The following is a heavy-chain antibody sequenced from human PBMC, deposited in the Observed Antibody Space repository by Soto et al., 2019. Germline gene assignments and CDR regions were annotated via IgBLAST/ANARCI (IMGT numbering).Heavy chain of an antibody. V-gene: IGHV4-34*01. D-gene: IGHD6-13*01. CDR3: ARGLGIPAAGMGY. CDR2: INHSGST. Sequence: SETLSLTCAVYGGSFSGYYWSWIRQPPGKGLEWIGEINHSGSTNYNPSLKSRVTISVDKSKNQFSLKLSSVTAADTAVYYCARGLGIPAAGMGYWGPGTLVTVAS. CDR1: GGSFSGYY. J-gene: IGHJ4*02.